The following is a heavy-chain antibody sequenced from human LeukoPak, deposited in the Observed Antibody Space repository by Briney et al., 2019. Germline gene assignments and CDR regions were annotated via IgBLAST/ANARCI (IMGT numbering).Heavy chain of an antibody. CDR2: MNPNSGNT. D-gene: IGHD5-24*01. CDR3: ARIRDGYNDAYDI. V-gene: IGHV1-8*02. CDR1: GYTFTSYD. Sequence: ASVKVSCKASGYTFTSYDINWVRQATGQGLEWMRWMNPNSGNTGYAQKFQGRVTMTRDTSTSTVYMELSSLRSEDTAIYYCARIRDGYNDAYDIWGQGTVVTVPS. J-gene: IGHJ3*02.